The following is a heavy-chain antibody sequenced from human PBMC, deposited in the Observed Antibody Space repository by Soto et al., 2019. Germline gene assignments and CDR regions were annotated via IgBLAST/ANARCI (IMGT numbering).Heavy chain of an antibody. Sequence: SETLSLTCTVSGGSIRGQSYYWTWLRQTPGKGLEWVGSSYYSGTYYFNPALKGRVNISVDTSTNQFSLRLTSVTAADTAVYSSTRRYTWNDYYFDLWGQGTLVTVSS. V-gene: IGHV4-39*01. D-gene: IGHD1-20*01. CDR2: SYYSGTY. J-gene: IGHJ5*02. CDR1: GGSIRGQSYY. CDR3: TRRYTWNDYYFDL.